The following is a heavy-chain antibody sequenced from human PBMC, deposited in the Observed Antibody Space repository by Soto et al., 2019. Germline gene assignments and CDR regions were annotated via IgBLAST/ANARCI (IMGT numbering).Heavy chain of an antibody. D-gene: IGHD3-10*01. V-gene: IGHV4-39*01. CDR2: IYYSGST. CDR1: GGSISSNNFY. CDR3: ARYGSGSYSYGMDV. J-gene: IGHJ6*02. Sequence: SETLSLTCTVSGGSISSNNFYWGWIRQPPGKGLEWIGSIYYSGSTYYNPSLKIRVTISVDTSKNHFSLKLSSVTAAYTAVYYCARYGSGSYSYGMDVWGQGTTVT.